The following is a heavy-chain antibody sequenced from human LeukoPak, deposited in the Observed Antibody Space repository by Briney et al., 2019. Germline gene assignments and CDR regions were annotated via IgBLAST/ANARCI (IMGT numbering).Heavy chain of an antibody. J-gene: IGHJ3*02. CDR1: GGSISSYY. V-gene: IGHV4-59*12. CDR3: ASAYLGGSYRDI. D-gene: IGHD1-26*01. Sequence: SETLSLTCTVSGGSISSYYWSWIRQPPGKGLEWIGYIYYSGSTNYNPSLKSRVTISVDTSKNQFSLKLSSVTAADTAVYYCASAYLGGSYRDIWGQGTMVTVSS. CDR2: IYYSGST.